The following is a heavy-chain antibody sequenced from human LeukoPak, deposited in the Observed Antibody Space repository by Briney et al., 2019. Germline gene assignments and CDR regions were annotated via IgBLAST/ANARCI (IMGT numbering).Heavy chain of an antibody. V-gene: IGHV1-18*01. CDR2: MSAYNGNT. D-gene: IGHD3-10*01. Sequence: ASVKVSCKASGYSFTSYGISWVRKAPRQGLEWRGWMSAYNGNTNYAQKLQGRVTMTTDSSTRTAYVKLRSLRSDDTAVYYCARMPMVREVIPYFDYWGQGTLVTVS. CDR3: ARMPMVREVIPYFDY. CDR1: GYSFTSYG. J-gene: IGHJ4*02.